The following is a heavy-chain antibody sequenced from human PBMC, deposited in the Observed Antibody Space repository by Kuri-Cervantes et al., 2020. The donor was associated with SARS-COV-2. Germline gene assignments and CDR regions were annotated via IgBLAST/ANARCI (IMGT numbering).Heavy chain of an antibody. D-gene: IGHD2-15*01. J-gene: IGHJ4*02. CDR3: ARDRGEDIVVVVAASAYDY. Sequence: GGSLRLSCAASGSTFSSYSMNWVRQAPGKGLEWVSSISSSSSYIYYADSVKGRFTISRDNAKNSLYLQMNSLRAEDTAVYYCARDRGEDIVVVVAASAYDYWGQGTLVTVSS. V-gene: IGHV3-21*01. CDR1: GSTFSSYS. CDR2: ISSSSSYI.